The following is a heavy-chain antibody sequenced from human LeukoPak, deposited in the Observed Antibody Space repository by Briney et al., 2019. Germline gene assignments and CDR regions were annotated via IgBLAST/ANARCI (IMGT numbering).Heavy chain of an antibody. CDR1: GGTFSSYA. CDR2: IIPIFGTA. J-gene: IGHJ2*01. CDR3: ARDRGEYCGGDCYDWYFDL. V-gene: IGHV1-69*01. Sequence: SVKVSCKASGGTFSSYAISWVRQAPGQGLEWMGGIIPIFGTANYAQKFQGRVTITADESTSTAYMELSSLRSEDTAVYYCARDRGEYCGGDCYDWYFDLWGRGTPVTVSS. D-gene: IGHD2-21*02.